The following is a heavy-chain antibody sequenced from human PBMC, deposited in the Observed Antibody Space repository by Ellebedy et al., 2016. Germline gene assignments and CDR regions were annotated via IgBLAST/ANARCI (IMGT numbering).Heavy chain of an antibody. V-gene: IGHV3-23*01. Sequence: ETLSLTCTVSGGSISSSSYYWGWVRQAPGKGLEWVSSISYGGDNTYYADSVKGRFTISRDNSKNTLYLQMSSLRAEDTAVYYCARATTDWYFDLWGRGTLVTVSS. CDR1: GGSISSSSYY. CDR3: ARATTDWYFDL. D-gene: IGHD4-17*01. CDR2: ISYGGDNT. J-gene: IGHJ2*01.